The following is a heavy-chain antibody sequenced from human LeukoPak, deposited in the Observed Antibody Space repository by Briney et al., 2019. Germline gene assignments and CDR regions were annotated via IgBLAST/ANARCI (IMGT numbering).Heavy chain of an antibody. CDR3: AKVALLGYCTTASCPLDY. Sequence: PTGGSLRLSCAASGFTFSSYAVNWVRQAPGKGLEWVSVISGSGGSTYYADSVKGRFTISRDNSKNTLYLQMNSLRAEDTAVYSCAKVALLGYCTTASCPLDYWGQGTLVTVSS. CDR2: ISGSGGST. D-gene: IGHD2-2*01. J-gene: IGHJ4*02. V-gene: IGHV3-23*01. CDR1: GFTFSSYA.